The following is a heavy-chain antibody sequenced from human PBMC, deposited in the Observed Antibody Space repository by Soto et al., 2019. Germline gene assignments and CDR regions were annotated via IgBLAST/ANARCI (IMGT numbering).Heavy chain of an antibody. CDR2: ITDSGVNT. J-gene: IGHJ4*02. D-gene: IGHD3-16*01. Sequence: EVQLLESGGGLVQPGGSLRLSCKASGFTFAKNTMSWVRQAPGKGLEWVSSITDSGVNTYYADSVKGRFTISRDNSKNSMYVPMNSLRGEDSATFDWVKGGWGSAGDYWGQGTLVNVSS. CDR1: GFTFAKNT. CDR3: VKGGWGSAGDY. V-gene: IGHV3-23*01.